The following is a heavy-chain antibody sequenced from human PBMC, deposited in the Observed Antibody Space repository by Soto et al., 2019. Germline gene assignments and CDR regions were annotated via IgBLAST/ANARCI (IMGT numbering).Heavy chain of an antibody. D-gene: IGHD5-12*01. CDR2: IIPIFGTA. CDR1: GGTFSSYA. Sequence: SVKVSCKASGGTFSSYAISWVRQAPGQGLEWMGGIIPIFGTANYAQKFQGRVTITADKSTSTAYMELSSLRSEDTAVYCCARVPDIVATIGGNWFDPWGQGTLVTVSS. CDR3: ARVPDIVATIGGNWFDP. J-gene: IGHJ5*02. V-gene: IGHV1-69*06.